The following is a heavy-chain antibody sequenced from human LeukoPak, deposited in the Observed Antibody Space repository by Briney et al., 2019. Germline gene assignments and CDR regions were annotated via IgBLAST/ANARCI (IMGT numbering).Heavy chain of an antibody. CDR2: ISDSGT. CDR3: AKVESAYSYKYHFDH. Sequence: GGSLRLSCAASGFTFSSYAMNWVRQAPGKGLEWVSTISDSGTYYADSVKGRFTISRDNSKNTLYLQMNSLRAKDTAVYYCAKVESAYSYKYHFDHWGQGTLVTVSS. J-gene: IGHJ4*02. D-gene: IGHD4-11*01. CDR1: GFTFSSYA. V-gene: IGHV3-23*01.